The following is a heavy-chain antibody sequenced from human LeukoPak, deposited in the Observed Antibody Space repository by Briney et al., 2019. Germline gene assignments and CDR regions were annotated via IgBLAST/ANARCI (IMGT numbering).Heavy chain of an antibody. CDR1: GFTFSNYA. CDR2: ISWNSGSI. Sequence: PGGSLRLSCAASGFTFSNYAMSWVRQAPGKGLEWVSGISWNSGSIGYADSVKGRFTISRDNAKNSLYLQMNSLRAEDTALYYCAKDKSPTVVTPEVFDYWGQGTLVTVSS. CDR3: AKDKSPTVVTPEVFDY. D-gene: IGHD4-23*01. V-gene: IGHV3-9*01. J-gene: IGHJ4*02.